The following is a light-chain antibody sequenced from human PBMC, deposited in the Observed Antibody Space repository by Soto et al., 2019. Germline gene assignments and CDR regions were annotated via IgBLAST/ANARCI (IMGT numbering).Light chain of an antibody. Sequence: EIVLTQSPGTLSLSPGERVTLSCRASQSVSSSYLAWYQQNSGQAPRLLIYGASSRATGIPDRFSGSGSGTDFTLTISRLEPEDFAMYYCQQYGSSSYTFGQGTRLAIK. CDR2: GAS. V-gene: IGKV3-20*01. CDR3: QQYGSSSYT. J-gene: IGKJ2*01. CDR1: QSVSSSY.